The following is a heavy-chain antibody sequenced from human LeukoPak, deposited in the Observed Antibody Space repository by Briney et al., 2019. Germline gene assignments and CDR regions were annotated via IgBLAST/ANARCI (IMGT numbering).Heavy chain of an antibody. J-gene: IGHJ4*02. Sequence: GGSLRLSCVASGFIFSTYGLHWVRQSPGRGLEWVAVIWYDGSNKYYADSVKGRFTISRDNSKNTLYLQMNSLRAEDTAVYYCARVTGAVAGYYFDYWGQGTLVTVSS. CDR1: GFIFSTYG. CDR3: ARVTGAVAGYYFDY. D-gene: IGHD6-19*01. CDR2: IWYDGSNK. V-gene: IGHV3-33*01.